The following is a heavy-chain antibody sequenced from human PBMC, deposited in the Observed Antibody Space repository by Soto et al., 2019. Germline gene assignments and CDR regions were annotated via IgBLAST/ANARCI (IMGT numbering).Heavy chain of an antibody. CDR1: GGSFSGYY. CDR3: ARDLRFRGFYGMDV. V-gene: IGHV4-34*09. CDR2: IDQSGST. D-gene: IGHD3-10*01. Sequence: SETLSLTCAVYGGSFSGYYWNWLRQPPGEGLEWIGKIDQSGSTNYNPSLKSRVTISVDTSKNQFSLKLSSVTAADTAVYYCARDLRFRGFYGMDVWGQGTTVTVSS. J-gene: IGHJ6*02.